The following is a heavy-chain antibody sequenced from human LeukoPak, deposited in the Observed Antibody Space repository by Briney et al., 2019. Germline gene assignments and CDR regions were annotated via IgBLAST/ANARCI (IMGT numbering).Heavy chain of an antibody. Sequence: GGSLRLSCAASGFTFSTFAMHWVRQAPGKGLEWVAVMSHDGTNKYYVDSVRGRFTISRDNSKNTLYLQMNSLRTEDTAVYYCARHGSGWYPDYLDYWGQGTLVTVSS. CDR2: MSHDGTNK. D-gene: IGHD6-19*01. V-gene: IGHV3-30-3*01. CDR1: GFTFSTFA. J-gene: IGHJ4*02. CDR3: ARHGSGWYPDYLDY.